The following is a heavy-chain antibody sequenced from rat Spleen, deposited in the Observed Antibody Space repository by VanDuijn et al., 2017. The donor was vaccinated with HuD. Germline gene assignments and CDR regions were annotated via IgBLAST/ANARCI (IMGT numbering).Heavy chain of an antibody. Sequence: QVQLKESGPGLVQPSQTLSLTCTVSGFSLTSNSVNWVRQPPGKGLEWMGVIWTGGNTDYNSALISRLSISRDTSKSQVFLKMNSLQTEDIATYYCARDLTNYAYTYGVMDAWGQGASVTVSS. CDR2: IWTGGNT. CDR3: ARDLTNYAYTYGVMDA. D-gene: IGHD1-11*01. J-gene: IGHJ4*01. CDR1: GFSLTSNS. V-gene: IGHV2-30*01.